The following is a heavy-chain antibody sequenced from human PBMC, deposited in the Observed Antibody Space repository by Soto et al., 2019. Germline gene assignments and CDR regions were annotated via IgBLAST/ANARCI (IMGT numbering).Heavy chain of an antibody. V-gene: IGHV4-34*01. J-gene: IGHJ4*02. CDR1: GGSFSGYY. CDR2: INHSGST. CDR3: ARAGVSGSGYYKGRYFDY. D-gene: IGHD3-3*01. Sequence: SETLSLTCAVYGGSFSGYYWSWIRQPPGKGLEWIGEINHSGSTNYNPSLKSRVTISVDTSKNQFSLKLSSVTAADTAVYYCARAGVSGSGYYKGRYFDYWGQGTLVTVSS.